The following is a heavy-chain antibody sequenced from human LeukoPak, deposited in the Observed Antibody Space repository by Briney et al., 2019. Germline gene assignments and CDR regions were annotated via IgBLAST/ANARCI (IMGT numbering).Heavy chain of an antibody. CDR1: GFTFSNYG. Sequence: SGGSLRLSCTASGFTFSNYGMHWVRQAPGKGLEWVAVISYDGSNKYYADSVKGRFTISRDNPKNTLYLQMNSLRAEDTAVYYCARGPGYSYGLRPGYPYYYYGMDVWGKGTTVTVSS. J-gene: IGHJ6*04. CDR3: ARGPGYSYGLRPGYPYYYYGMDV. CDR2: ISYDGSNK. V-gene: IGHV3-30*03. D-gene: IGHD5-18*01.